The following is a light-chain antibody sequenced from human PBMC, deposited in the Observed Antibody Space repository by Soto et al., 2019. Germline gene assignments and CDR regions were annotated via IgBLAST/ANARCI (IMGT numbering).Light chain of an antibody. CDR2: YDD. J-gene: IGLJ1*01. Sequence: QSVLTQPPSVSAAPRQRVIISCSGSSSNIGDNAVQWYQQLPGKTPKLLIYYDDLVAPGVSDRFSGSKSGTSASLAISGLQPEDEADYYCLAWDGSLNGYVFGTGTKLTVL. CDR3: LAWDGSLNGYV. V-gene: IGLV1-36*01. CDR1: SSNIGDNA.